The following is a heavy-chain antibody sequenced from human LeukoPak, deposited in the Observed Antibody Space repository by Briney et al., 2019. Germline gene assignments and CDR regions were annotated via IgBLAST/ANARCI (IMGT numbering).Heavy chain of an antibody. V-gene: IGHV3-23*01. J-gene: IGHJ4*02. CDR2: ISGSGGST. CDR1: GFTFSTYV. D-gene: IGHD1-1*01. CDR3: AKGNWRYFDY. Sequence: GGSLRLSCAASGFTFSTYVMSWVRQAPGKGLEWVSAISGSGGSTYYADSVKGRFTISRDNSKNTLYLQMNSLGADDTAVYYCAKGNWRYFDYWGQGTLVAVSS.